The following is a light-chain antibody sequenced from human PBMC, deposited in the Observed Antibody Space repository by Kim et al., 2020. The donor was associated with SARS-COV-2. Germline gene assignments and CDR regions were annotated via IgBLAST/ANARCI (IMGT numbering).Light chain of an antibody. CDR3: VLYMSGLWV. CDR1: SGSVSPNHY. CDR2: NTN. V-gene: IGLV8-61*01. J-gene: IGLJ3*02. Sequence: PGGTVTLTCGLNSGSVSPNHYPSWYQQTPGQTPRPLIYNTNTRSSGVPDRFSGSILGNKAALTITGAQADDESDYYCVLYMSGLWVFGGGTQLTVL.